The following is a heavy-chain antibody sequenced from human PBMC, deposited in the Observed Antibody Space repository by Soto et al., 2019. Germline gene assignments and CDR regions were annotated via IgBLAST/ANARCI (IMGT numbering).Heavy chain of an antibody. J-gene: IGHJ4*02. Sequence: ASVKVSCKASGYTFSSYAMHWVRQAPGQRLEWMGWINAGYGTTNASQKFQGRVTISRDTSASTAYMELTSLRSEDTAMYYCARNTRDGPFDSWGQGTRVTVAS. CDR1: GYTFSSYA. D-gene: IGHD1-26*01. V-gene: IGHV1-3*01. CDR3: ARNTRDGPFDS. CDR2: INAGYGTT.